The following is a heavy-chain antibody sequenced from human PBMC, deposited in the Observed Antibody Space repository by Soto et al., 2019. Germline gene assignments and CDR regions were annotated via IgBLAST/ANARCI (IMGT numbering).Heavy chain of an antibody. Sequence: SETLSLTCNVSGGSIDRSNYYWDWLRQPPGKGLEWIGTTYYNGNAYYNPSLKSRVTISFDASKNEISLQVRSATAADAAVYYCARDLKEYCSDGKCNWFDPWGQGTLVTV. CDR3: ARDLKEYCSDGKCNWFDP. CDR1: GGSIDRSNYY. J-gene: IGHJ5*02. D-gene: IGHD2-15*01. V-gene: IGHV4-39*07. CDR2: TYYNGNA.